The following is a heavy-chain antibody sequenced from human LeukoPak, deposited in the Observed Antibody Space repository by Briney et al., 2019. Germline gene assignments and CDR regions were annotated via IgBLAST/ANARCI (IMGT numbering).Heavy chain of an antibody. CDR1: GGSISSGGYS. Sequence: PSETLSLTCAVSGGSISSGGYSWSWIRQPPGKGLEWIGYIYHSGSTYYNPSLKSRVTISVDRSKNQFSLKLSSVTAADTAVYYCARGSQKGSSNFNWFDPWGQGTLVTVSS. V-gene: IGHV4-30-2*01. D-gene: IGHD3-10*01. J-gene: IGHJ5*02. CDR2: IYHSGST. CDR3: ARGSQKGSSNFNWFDP.